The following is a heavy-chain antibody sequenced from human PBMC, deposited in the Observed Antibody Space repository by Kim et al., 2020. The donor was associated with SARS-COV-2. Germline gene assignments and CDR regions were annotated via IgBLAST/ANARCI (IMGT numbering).Heavy chain of an antibody. D-gene: IGHD5-18*01. J-gene: IGHJ3*02. Sequence: YAPKSQGRVTMTGDTSTDTAYMGLSSLRSEDTAVYYCATRLVTNGNAFDIWGQGTMVTVSS. CDR3: ATRLVTNGNAFDI. V-gene: IGHV1-24*01.